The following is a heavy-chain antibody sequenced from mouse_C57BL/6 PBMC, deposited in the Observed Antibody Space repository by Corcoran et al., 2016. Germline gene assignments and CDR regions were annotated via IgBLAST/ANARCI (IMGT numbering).Heavy chain of an antibody. J-gene: IGHJ2*01. D-gene: IGHD2-3*01. CDR2: INTYSGVP. CDR1: GYTFTTYG. CDR3: ARHDGYYKYYFDY. V-gene: IGHV9-3*01. Sequence: QIQLVQSGPELKKPGETVKISCKASGYTFTTYGMSWVKQAPGKGLKWMGWINTYSGVPTYADDFKGRFAFSLETSASTAYVQINNLKNEDTATYFCARHDGYYKYYFDYWGQGTTLTVSS.